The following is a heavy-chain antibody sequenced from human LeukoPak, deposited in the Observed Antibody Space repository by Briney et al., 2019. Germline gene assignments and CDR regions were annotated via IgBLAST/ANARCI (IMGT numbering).Heavy chain of an antibody. J-gene: IGHJ4*02. V-gene: IGHV3-30*18. Sequence: GGSLRLSCTASGFIFSSYGMHWVRQAPGKGLEWVAVISYDGSNKYYADSVKGRFTISRDNAKNSLYLQMNSLRVEDTAVYYCAKEGRSLQTYWGQGTLVTVSS. CDR3: AKEGRSLQTY. CDR1: GFIFSSYG. CDR2: ISYDGSNK. D-gene: IGHD5-24*01.